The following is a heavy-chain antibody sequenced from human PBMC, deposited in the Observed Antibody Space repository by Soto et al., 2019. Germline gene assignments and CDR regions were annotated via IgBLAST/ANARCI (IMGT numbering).Heavy chain of an antibody. CDR1: GFTFSRYS. CDR2: IGSGGSFI. J-gene: IGHJ4*02. V-gene: IGHV3-21*01. Sequence: GGSLRLSCVASGFTFSRYSMNWVRQAPGRGLEWVSSIGSGGSFIYYADSLKGRFTISRDNAKNSLYLQMSRLRAEDAAVYYCVRLYDGSGYYYFDYWGQGTPVTVSS. D-gene: IGHD3-22*01. CDR3: VRLYDGSGYYYFDY.